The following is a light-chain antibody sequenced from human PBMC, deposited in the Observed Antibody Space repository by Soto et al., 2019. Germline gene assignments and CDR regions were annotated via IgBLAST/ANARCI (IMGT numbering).Light chain of an antibody. V-gene: IGKV1-5*01. CDR3: QQYNSYLYT. CDR1: QSISSW. Sequence: DIQMTQSPSTLSASVGVRVTITCRASQSISSWLAWYQQKPGNTPKLLIYDASSLESGVPSRFSGSGSGTEFTLTISSLQPDDFATYYCQQYNSYLYTFGQGTKLEIK. J-gene: IGKJ2*01. CDR2: DAS.